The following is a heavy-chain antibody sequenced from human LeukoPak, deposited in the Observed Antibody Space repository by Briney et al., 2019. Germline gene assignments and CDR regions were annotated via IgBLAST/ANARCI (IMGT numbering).Heavy chain of an antibody. CDR2: INPNSGDT. D-gene: IGHD6-13*01. J-gene: IGHJ6*02. V-gene: IGHV1-2*02. CDR3: ASLAAGNYFYYGLDV. CDR1: GYTFTGYY. Sequence: ASVKVSCKASGYTFTGYYMHWVRQAPGQGLEWMGWINPNSGDTNCAQKFQGRVTMTRDTSISTAYMELSRLRSDDTAVFYCASLAAGNYFYYGLDVWGQGTAVTVSS.